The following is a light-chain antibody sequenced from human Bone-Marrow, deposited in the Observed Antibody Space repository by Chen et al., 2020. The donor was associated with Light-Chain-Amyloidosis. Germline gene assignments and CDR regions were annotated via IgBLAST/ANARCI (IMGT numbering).Light chain of an antibody. CDR3: QSADSSGTYEVI. V-gene: IGLV3-25*03. CDR2: RET. J-gene: IGLJ2*01. Sequence: SYELTQPPSVSVSPGQTARITCSGDDLPTKYAYWYQQKPDQAPVLVIHRETERPSGNPELFSGSSPGTTATLTISGVQAEDEADYHCQSADSSGTYEVIFGGGTKLTVL. CDR1: DLPTKY.